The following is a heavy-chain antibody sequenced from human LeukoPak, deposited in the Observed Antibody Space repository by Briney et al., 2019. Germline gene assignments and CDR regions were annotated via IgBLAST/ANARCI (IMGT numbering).Heavy chain of an antibody. V-gene: IGHV1-2*02. J-gene: IGHJ6*02. CDR1: GYTFTGYY. CDR3: ARDMEYQLLSRGMDV. CDR2: INPNSGGT. D-gene: IGHD2-2*01. Sequence: ASVKVSCKASGYTFTGYYMHWVQQAPGQGLEWMGWINPNSGGTNYAQKFQGRVTMTRDTSISTAYMELSRLRSDDTAVYYCARDMEYQLLSRGMDVWGQGTTVTVSS.